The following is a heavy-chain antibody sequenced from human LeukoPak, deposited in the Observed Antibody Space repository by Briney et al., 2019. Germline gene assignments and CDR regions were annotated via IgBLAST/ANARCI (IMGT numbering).Heavy chain of an antibody. CDR3: ATYDFWSGYNFDY. J-gene: IGHJ4*02. V-gene: IGHV4-39*01. CDR2: IYYSGST. D-gene: IGHD3-3*01. CDR1: GGSISSSSYY. Sequence: PSETLSLTCTVSGGSISSSSYYWGWIRQPPGKGLEWIGSIYYSGSTYYNPSLKSRVTISADTSKNQFSLKLSSVTAADTAVYYCATYDFWSGYNFDYWGQGTLVTVSS.